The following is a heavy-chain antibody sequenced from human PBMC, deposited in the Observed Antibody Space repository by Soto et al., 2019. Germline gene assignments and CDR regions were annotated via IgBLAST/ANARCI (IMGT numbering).Heavy chain of an antibody. Sequence: GESLKISCKGSGISFNSHWIGWVRQMPGKGLEWMGIIYPGDSDTRYSPSFQGQVTISADKSTNTAYLQWSSLKASDTAMYYCARTAAAGKYYYGMDVWGQGTTVT. CDR1: GISFNSHW. D-gene: IGHD6-13*01. J-gene: IGHJ6*02. V-gene: IGHV5-51*01. CDR2: IYPGDSDT. CDR3: ARTAAAGKYYYGMDV.